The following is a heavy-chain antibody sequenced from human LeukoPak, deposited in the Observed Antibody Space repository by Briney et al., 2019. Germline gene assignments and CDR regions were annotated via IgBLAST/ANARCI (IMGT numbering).Heavy chain of an antibody. J-gene: IGHJ4*02. CDR2: ISYDGSNK. Sequence: GGYLRLSCAASGFTFSNYGMHWVRQAQGKGLEGVAVISYDGSNKYYADSAKGRFTISRDNSNNTLYLQMNSLRAEDTGVYYCAKEIRGTGSGFSYWGQGTLVTVSS. CDR1: GFTFSNYG. D-gene: IGHD3-22*01. V-gene: IGHV3-30*18. CDR3: AKEIRGTGSGFSY.